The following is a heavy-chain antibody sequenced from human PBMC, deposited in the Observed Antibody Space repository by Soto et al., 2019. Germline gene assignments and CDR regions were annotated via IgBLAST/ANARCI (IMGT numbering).Heavy chain of an antibody. CDR3: AKDRVRFHKPYYYGMDV. CDR1: GFTFSSYG. J-gene: IGHJ6*02. D-gene: IGHD3-3*01. CDR2: ISYDGSNK. V-gene: IGHV3-30*18. Sequence: GGSLRLSCAASGFTFSSYGMHWVRQAPGKGLEWVAVISYDGSNKYYADSVKGRFTTSRDNSKNTLYLQMNSLRAEDTAVYYCAKDRVRFHKPYYYGMDVWGQGTTVTVSS.